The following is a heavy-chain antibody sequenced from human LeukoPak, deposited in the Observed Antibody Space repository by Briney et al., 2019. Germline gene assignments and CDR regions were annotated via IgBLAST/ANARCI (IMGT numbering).Heavy chain of an antibody. J-gene: IGHJ4*02. V-gene: IGHV3-23*01. CDR3: AKGWGDSGYDFIDF. Sequence: GGSLRLSCGASGFTFTSYAMSWVRQAPGEGLEWVSGISGSGDSTFYADSVQGRFTISRDNSKNTLSLQMNSLRAEDTAVYFCAKGWGDSGYDFIDFWGQGTLVTVSS. CDR2: ISGSGDST. CDR1: GFTFTSYA. D-gene: IGHD5-12*01.